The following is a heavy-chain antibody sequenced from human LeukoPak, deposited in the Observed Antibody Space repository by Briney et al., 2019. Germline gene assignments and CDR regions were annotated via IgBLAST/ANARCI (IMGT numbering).Heavy chain of an antibody. Sequence: GGSLRLSCAASGFTFSSYWMSWVRQAPGKGLEWVANIKQDRSEKYYVDSVKGRFTISRDNAKNSLYLQMNSLRAEDTAVYYCASIEMATAYDAFDIWGQGTMVTVSS. CDR3: ASIEMATAYDAFDI. CDR1: GFTFSSYW. V-gene: IGHV3-7*01. CDR2: IKQDRSEK. J-gene: IGHJ3*02. D-gene: IGHD5-24*01.